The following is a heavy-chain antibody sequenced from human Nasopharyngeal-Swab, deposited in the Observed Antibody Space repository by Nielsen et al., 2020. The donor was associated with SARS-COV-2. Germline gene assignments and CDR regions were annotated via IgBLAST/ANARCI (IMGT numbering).Heavy chain of an antibody. CDR2: ISYDGSNK. V-gene: IGHV3-30*18. J-gene: IGHJ3*02. CDR3: AKGGGTTGTAGLDI. CDR1: GFTFSSYG. D-gene: IGHD1-1*01. Sequence: GESLKISCAASGFTFSSYGMHWVRQAPGKGLEWVAVISYDGSNKYYADSVKGRFTISRDNSKNTLYLQMNSLRAEDTAVYYCAKGGGTTGTAGLDIWGQGTMVTVSS.